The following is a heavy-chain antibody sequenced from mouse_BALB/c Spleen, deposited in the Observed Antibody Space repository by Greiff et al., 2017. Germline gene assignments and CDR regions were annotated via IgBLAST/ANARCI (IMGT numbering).Heavy chain of an antibody. J-gene: IGHJ4*01. CDR1: GFSLTSYG. CDR3: ARKIHYYGSYAMDY. V-gene: IGHV2-9*02. D-gene: IGHD1-2*01. Sequence: VQGVESGPGLVAPSQSLSITCTVSGFSLTSYGVHWVRQPPGKGLEWLGVIWAGGSTNYNSALMSRLSISKDNSKSQVFLKMNSLQTDDTAMYYCARKIHYYGSYAMDYWGQGTSVTVSS. CDR2: IWAGGST.